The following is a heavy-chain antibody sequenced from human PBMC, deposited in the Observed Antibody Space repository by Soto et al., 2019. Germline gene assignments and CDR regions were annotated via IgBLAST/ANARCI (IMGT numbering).Heavy chain of an antibody. CDR2: IRGYNGNT. J-gene: IGHJ4*02. CDR3: GSVDYDDSCGYCGY. CDR1: GYTFTIYG. Sequence: VQLVQSGAKVKKPGASVKVSCKASGYTFTIYGIPWVRQAPGQGLEWMGWIRGYNGNTDYAQNLQVRVTRTTDATTTSVYMEVRSLRADDAAVYYCGSVDYDDSCGYCGYWGQGTLITVSS. V-gene: IGHV1-18*04. D-gene: IGHD3-22*01.